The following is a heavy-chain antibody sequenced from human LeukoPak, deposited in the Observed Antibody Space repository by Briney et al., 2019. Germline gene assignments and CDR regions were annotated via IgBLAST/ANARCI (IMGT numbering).Heavy chain of an antibody. D-gene: IGHD6-19*01. J-gene: IGHJ4*02. CDR2: TYYRSKWYN. Sequence: SQTFSLTCVISGDSVSSNSAAWNRIRQSPSRGLEWLGRTYYRSKWYNDYAVSVKSRITINPDTSKNQFSLQLNSVTPEDTAVYYCARDYSSGRRNFDYWGQGTLVTVSS. CDR1: GDSVSSNSAA. V-gene: IGHV6-1*01. CDR3: ARDYSSGRRNFDY.